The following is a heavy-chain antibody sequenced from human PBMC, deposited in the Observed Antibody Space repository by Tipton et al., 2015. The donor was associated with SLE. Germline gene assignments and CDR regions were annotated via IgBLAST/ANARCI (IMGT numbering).Heavy chain of an antibody. Sequence: QLVQSGPEVKKPGASVKVSCKASGYIFTSYGISWVRQAPGQGLEWMGWISIYNGNTNTNYVQKFQDRVTMTADTTTSTAYMELRSLRSDDTAVYYCSRGLGICGDDCSLYAMDVWGQGTTVTVSS. D-gene: IGHD2-21*01. CDR3: SRGLGICGDDCSLYAMDV. V-gene: IGHV1-18*01. CDR1: GYIFTSYG. J-gene: IGHJ6*02. CDR2: ISIYNGNTNT.